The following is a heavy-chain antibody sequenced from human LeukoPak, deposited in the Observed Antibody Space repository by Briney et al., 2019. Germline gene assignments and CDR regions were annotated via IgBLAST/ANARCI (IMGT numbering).Heavy chain of an antibody. J-gene: IGHJ3*02. Sequence: ASVKVSCKASGYTFTAYSMHWVRQAPGQGLEWMGWINPNSGGTNYAQKFQGRVTMTRDTSITTAYMELCRLRSDDTAVYYCARDLDYNGSGSFFNIWGQGTMVTVSS. CDR3: ARDLDYNGSGSFFNI. D-gene: IGHD3-10*01. CDR1: GYTFTAYS. CDR2: INPNSGGT. V-gene: IGHV1-2*02.